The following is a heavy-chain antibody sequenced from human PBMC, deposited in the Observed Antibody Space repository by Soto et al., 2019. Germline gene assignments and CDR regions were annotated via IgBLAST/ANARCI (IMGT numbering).Heavy chain of an antibody. Sequence: PGGSLRLSCAVSGFTFNIYAMNWVRQAPGKGLEWVSTISGSGDNTYYADSVKGRFSISRDNSKHTLYLQMNSLRAEDTAVYCCAKGPRSLDYWGQGTLVTVSS. J-gene: IGHJ4*02. CDR3: AKGPRSLDY. CDR2: ISGSGDNT. CDR1: GFTFNIYA. V-gene: IGHV3-23*01.